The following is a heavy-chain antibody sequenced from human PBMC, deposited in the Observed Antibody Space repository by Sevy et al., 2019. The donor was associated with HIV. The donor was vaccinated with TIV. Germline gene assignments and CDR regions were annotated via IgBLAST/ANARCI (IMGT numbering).Heavy chain of an antibody. CDR1: GFTFSSYA. D-gene: IGHD2-15*01. J-gene: IGHJ3*02. V-gene: IGHV3-23*01. Sequence: GGSLRLSCAASGFTFSSYAMSWVRQAPGKGLEWVSAISGSGGSTYYADSLKGRFTISRDNSKNTLYLQMNSLRAEDTAVYYCAKDPRGWNAFDIWGQGTMVTVSS. CDR2: ISGSGGST. CDR3: AKDPRGWNAFDI.